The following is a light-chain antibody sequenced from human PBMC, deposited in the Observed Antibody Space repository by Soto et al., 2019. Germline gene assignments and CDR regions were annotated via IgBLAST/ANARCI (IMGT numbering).Light chain of an antibody. J-gene: IGKJ2*01. CDR3: QQYGSSPYT. CDR2: GAS. V-gene: IGKV3-20*01. Sequence: EIVLTQSPGTLSLSPGERATLSCRASQSVSSTYLAWYQQKPGQAPRLLIYGASIRATGVPDRFSGSGSGSDFTLTICSLEPEDFALYYCQQYGSSPYTFGQGTKLEIK. CDR1: QSVSSTY.